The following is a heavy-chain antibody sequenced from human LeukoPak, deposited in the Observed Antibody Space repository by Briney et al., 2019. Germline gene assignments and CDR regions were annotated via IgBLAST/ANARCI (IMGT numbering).Heavy chain of an antibody. J-gene: IGHJ4*02. D-gene: IGHD6-13*01. CDR2: INHSGST. V-gene: IGHV4-34*01. Sequence: SETLSLTCAVYGGSFSGYYWSWIRQPPGKGLEWIGEINHSGSTNYNPSLKSRVTISVDTSKNQFSLNLNSVTAADTAVYYCARDPLAATGRDDYWGLGILVTVSS. CDR3: ARDPLAATGRDDY. CDR1: GGSFSGYY.